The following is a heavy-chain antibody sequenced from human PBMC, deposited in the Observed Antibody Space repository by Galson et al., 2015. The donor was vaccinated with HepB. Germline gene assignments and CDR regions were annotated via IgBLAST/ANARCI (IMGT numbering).Heavy chain of an antibody. D-gene: IGHD1-26*01. J-gene: IGHJ5*02. V-gene: IGHV1-69*13. CDR2: IIPIFGTA. CDR3: ARVDGWELHQYNWFDP. Sequence: SVKVSCKASGGTFSSYAISWVRQAPGQGLEWMGGIIPIFGTANYAQKFQGRVTITADESTSTAYMELSSLRSEDTAVYYCARVDGWELHQYNWFDPWGQGTLVTVSS. CDR1: GGTFSSYA.